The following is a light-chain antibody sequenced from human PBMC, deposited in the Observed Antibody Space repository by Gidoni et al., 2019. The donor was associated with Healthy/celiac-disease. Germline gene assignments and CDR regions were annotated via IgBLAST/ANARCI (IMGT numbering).Light chain of an antibody. CDR3: QQYDNPPFT. Sequence: DIDMTQSPSSLSASVGDRVTITCQASQGISNYLNLYQQKPGKAPKLLIYDASSLETGVPSRFSGSGSGTDFTLTISSLQPEDIATYYCQQYDNPPFTFGPGTQVDIK. V-gene: IGKV1-33*01. CDR1: QGISNY. J-gene: IGKJ3*01. CDR2: DAS.